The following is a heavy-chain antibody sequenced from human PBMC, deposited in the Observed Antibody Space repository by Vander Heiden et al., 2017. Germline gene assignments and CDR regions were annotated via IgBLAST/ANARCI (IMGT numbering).Heavy chain of an antibody. CDR2: IWYDGSNK. CDR1: GFPFTPSG. D-gene: IGHD6-19*01. Sequence: QVQLVESGGGVVQPGRSLTLSCAAPGFPFTPSGVHWVRQAPGKGLEWVAVIWYDGSNKYYADSVKGRFTISRDNSKNTLYLQMNSLRAEDTAVYYCARSTNGGWSHYYYYGMDVWGQGTTVTVSS. CDR3: ARSTNGGWSHYYYYGMDV. V-gene: IGHV3-33*01. J-gene: IGHJ6*02.